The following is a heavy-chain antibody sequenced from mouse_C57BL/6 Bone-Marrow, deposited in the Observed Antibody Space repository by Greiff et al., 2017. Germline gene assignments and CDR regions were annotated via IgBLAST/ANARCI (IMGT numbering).Heavy chain of an antibody. Sequence: VQLQQPGAELVMPGASVKLSCKASGYTFTSYWMHWVKQRPGQGLEWIGEIDPSDSYTNYNQKFQGKSTLTVDKSSSTAYMQLSSLTSEDSAVYYCARANWVYAMNYGGQGTSVTVSS. J-gene: IGHJ4*01. V-gene: IGHV1-69*01. D-gene: IGHD4-1*02. CDR1: GYTFTSYW. CDR2: IDPSDSYT. CDR3: ARANWVYAMNY.